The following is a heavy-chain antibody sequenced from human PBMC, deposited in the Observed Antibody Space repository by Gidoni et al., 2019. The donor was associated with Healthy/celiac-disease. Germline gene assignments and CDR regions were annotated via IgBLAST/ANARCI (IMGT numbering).Heavy chain of an antibody. J-gene: IGHJ4*02. CDR1: GFIFSSYR. Sequence: EVQLVGSGGGLVHPGGSLSLSCAASGFIFSSYRMNWVRQAPGKGLGWVSYISSSSSTIYYADSVKGRFTISRDNAKNSLYLQMNSLRAEDTAVYYCARDPGVNEIDYWGQGTLVTVSS. D-gene: IGHD1-1*01. CDR2: ISSSSSTI. V-gene: IGHV3-48*01. CDR3: ARDPGVNEIDY.